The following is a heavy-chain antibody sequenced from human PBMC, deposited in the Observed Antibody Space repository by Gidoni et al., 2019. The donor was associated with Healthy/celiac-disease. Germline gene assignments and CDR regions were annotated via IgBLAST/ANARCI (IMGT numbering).Heavy chain of an antibody. J-gene: IGHJ3*02. CDR3: ARVRVRRNDDAFDI. CDR1: GGTFSSYA. CDR2: MIPIFGTA. V-gene: IGHV1-69*01. Sequence: QVQLVQAGAEVKKPGSSVKLSFKASGGTFSSYAISWVRQAPVQGIEWMGRMIPIFGTANYAQKFKGRVKITTDESTSTACMEMSSLRSEDTAVYYCARVRVRRNDDAFDIWGQGTMVTVSS. D-gene: IGHD1-1*01.